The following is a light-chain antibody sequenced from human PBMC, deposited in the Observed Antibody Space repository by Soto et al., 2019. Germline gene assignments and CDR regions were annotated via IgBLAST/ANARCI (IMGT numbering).Light chain of an antibody. V-gene: IGKV2-28*01. CDR3: MQALQTPWT. CDR1: QSLLHSNGYNY. CDR2: LGS. Sequence: DIVMTQSPLSLPVTPGEPASISCRSSQSLLHSNGYNYLDWYLQKPGQSPQLLIYLGSYRASGVPDRFSGSGSGTDFTLKISRMEAEDVGVYYCMQALQTPWTFGQGTKVEIK. J-gene: IGKJ1*01.